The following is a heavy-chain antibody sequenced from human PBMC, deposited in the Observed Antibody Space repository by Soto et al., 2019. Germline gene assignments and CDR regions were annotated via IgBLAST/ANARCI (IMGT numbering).Heavy chain of an antibody. D-gene: IGHD5-18*01. CDR1: GFTFSSYG. V-gene: IGHV3-33*01. J-gene: IGHJ4*02. Sequence: GGSLRLSCAASGFTFSSYGMHWVRQAPGKGLEWVAVIWYDGSNKYYADSVKGRFTISRDNSKNTLYLQMNSLRAEDTAVYYCARDYSYGDYYFDYWGQGTLVTVSS. CDR2: IWYDGSNK. CDR3: ARDYSYGDYYFDY.